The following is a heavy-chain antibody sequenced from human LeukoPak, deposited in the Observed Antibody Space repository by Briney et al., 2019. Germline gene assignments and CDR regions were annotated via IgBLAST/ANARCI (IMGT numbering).Heavy chain of an antibody. J-gene: IGHJ4*02. CDR2: ISGSGGST. CDR3: AKDGIGIAAAGTFDFDY. CDR1: GFTFSSYA. Sequence: GESLRLSCAASGFTFSSYAMSWVRQAPGKGLEWVSAISGSGGSTYYADSVKGRFTISRDNSKNTLYLQMNSLRAEDTAVYYCAKDGIGIAAAGTFDFDYWGQGTLVTVSS. V-gene: IGHV3-23*01. D-gene: IGHD6-13*01.